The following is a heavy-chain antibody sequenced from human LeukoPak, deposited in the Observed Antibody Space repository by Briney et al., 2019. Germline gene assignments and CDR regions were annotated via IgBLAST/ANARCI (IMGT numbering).Heavy chain of an antibody. Sequence: GASVKVSCKASGYTFTSYAMNWVRQAPGQGLEWMGWINTNTGNPTYAQGFTGRFVFSLDTSVSTAYLQISSLKAEDTAVYYCARDRSRRWFGAFSRRYYGMDVWGQGTTVTVSS. J-gene: IGHJ6*02. CDR1: GYTFTSYA. V-gene: IGHV7-4-1*02. D-gene: IGHD3-10*01. CDR3: ARDRSRRWFGAFSRRYYGMDV. CDR2: INTNTGNP.